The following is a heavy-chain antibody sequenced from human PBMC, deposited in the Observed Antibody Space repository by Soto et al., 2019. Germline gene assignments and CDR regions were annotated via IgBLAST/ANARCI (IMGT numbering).Heavy chain of an antibody. D-gene: IGHD2-2*01. CDR2: TYYRSQWYN. Sequence: SETLSLTCAISGDRVSSDRAAWNWIRQSPSRGLEWLGRTYYRSQWYNGYAVSVKSRITINPDTSKNQFSLQLNSVTPEDSAVYYRARDRVCYCSSTSCYQSPYYYYGMDVWGQGTTVT. CDR3: ARDRVCYCSSTSCYQSPYYYYGMDV. J-gene: IGHJ6*02. CDR1: GDRVSSDRAA. V-gene: IGHV6-1*01.